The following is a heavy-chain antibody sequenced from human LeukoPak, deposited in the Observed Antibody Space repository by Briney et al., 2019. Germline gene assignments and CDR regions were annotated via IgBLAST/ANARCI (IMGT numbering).Heavy chain of an antibody. J-gene: IGHJ4*02. CDR2: ISPNGVIT. CDR1: GFTFSSHG. Sequence: GGSLRLSCAASGFTFSSHGMNWVRQAPGKGLEWVSGISPNGVITYYADSVKGRFTISRDNSKVTVYLQMNSLRPEDTAVYYCAKGDAGIQFGDWGRGTLVTVSS. V-gene: IGHV3-23*01. CDR3: AKGDAGIQFGD. D-gene: IGHD3-16*01.